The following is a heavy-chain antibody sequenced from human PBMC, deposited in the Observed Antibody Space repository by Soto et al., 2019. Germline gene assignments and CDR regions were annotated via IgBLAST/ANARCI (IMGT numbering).Heavy chain of an antibody. Sequence: SVKVSCKASGGTFSSYAISWVRQAPGQGLEWMGGIIPIFGTANYAQKFQGRVTITADESTSTAYMELSSLRSEDTAVYYCARARCIPCPLDYWGQGTLVPVSS. CDR2: IIPIFGTA. CDR1: GGTFSSYA. CDR3: ARARCIPCPLDY. V-gene: IGHV1-69*13. J-gene: IGHJ4*02.